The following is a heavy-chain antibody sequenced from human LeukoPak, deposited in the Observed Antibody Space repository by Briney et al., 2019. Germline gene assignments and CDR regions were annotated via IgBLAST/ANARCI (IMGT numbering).Heavy chain of an antibody. CDR3: AKDRYSSSWYYFDY. D-gene: IGHD6-13*01. CDR2: IRYDGSNK. CDR1: GFTFSSYG. J-gene: IGHJ4*02. Sequence: GGSLRLPCAASGFTFSSYGMHWARQAPGKGLEWVAFIRYDGSNKYYADSVKGRFTISRDNSKNTLYLQMNSLRAEDTAVYYCAKDRYSSSWYYFDYWGQGTLVTVSS. V-gene: IGHV3-30*02.